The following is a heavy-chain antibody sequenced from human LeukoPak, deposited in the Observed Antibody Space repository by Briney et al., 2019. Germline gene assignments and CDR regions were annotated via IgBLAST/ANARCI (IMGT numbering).Heavy chain of an antibody. J-gene: IGHJ6*03. CDR2: ISGSGGST. D-gene: IGHD3-10*01. Sequence: GGSLRLSCAASGFTFSNYAMSWVRQAPGKGLEWVSAISGSGGSTYYADSVKGRFTISRDNSKNTLYLQMNSLRAEDTAVYYCAKDHSLVQYYYYMDVWGKGTTVTVSS. V-gene: IGHV3-23*01. CDR3: AKDHSLVQYYYYMDV. CDR1: GFTFSNYA.